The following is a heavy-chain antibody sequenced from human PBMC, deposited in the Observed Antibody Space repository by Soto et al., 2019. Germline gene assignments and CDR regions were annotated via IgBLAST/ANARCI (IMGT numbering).Heavy chain of an antibody. Sequence: TSETLSLTCSVSGGSINSYWWSWIRQPAGKGLEWIGRVYSSGTTDYNPSLNSRATLSVETSKNQFSLKLSSVTAADTAVYYCARDIGSYAYGEGYWGQGIQVTV. D-gene: IGHD3-10*01. CDR1: GGSINSYW. CDR3: ARDIGSYAYGEGY. CDR2: VYSSGTT. V-gene: IGHV4-4*07. J-gene: IGHJ4*02.